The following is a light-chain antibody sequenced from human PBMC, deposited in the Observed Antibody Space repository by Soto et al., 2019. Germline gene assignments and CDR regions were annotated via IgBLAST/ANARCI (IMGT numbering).Light chain of an antibody. CDR3: QHYDTYRAT. CDR1: QTIDTR. Sequence: DIQMTQSPSSLSSSVVDRVTITCRATQTIDTRLAWYQQKPGEAPKLLIYDASSLENGVPSRFSGSGSGTEFTLTISGLQPDDFATYYCQHYDTYRATFGLGTRWIS. CDR2: DAS. V-gene: IGKV1-5*01. J-gene: IGKJ1*01.